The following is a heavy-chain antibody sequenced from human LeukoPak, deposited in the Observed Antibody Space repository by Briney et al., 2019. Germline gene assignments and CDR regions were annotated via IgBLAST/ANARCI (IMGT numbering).Heavy chain of an antibody. Sequence: ASVKVSCKASGYTFTDYYMHWVRQAPGQGLEWMGWINPNSGGTNFAQKFQGRVTMTRDTSISAVYMELSRLRSDDTAVYYCVRGGAGEGYCSSTRCYGHDYWGQGTLVTVSS. CDR3: VRGGAGEGYCSSTRCYGHDY. CDR2: INPNSGGT. D-gene: IGHD2-2*01. J-gene: IGHJ4*02. V-gene: IGHV1-2*02. CDR1: GYTFTDYY.